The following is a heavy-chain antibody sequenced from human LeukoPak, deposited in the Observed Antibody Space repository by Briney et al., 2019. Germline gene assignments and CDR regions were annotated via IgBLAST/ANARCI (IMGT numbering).Heavy chain of an antibody. J-gene: IGHJ4*02. D-gene: IGHD5-18*01. CDR3: ARLRGYSYGYFDS. Sequence: GGSLRLSCVASGFTFSSYGMHWVRQAPGKGLECVSGITSTGGSTYYASSVKGRFTISRDNSKNTLYLQMGSLRAEDMAVYYCARLRGYSYGYFDSWGQGTLVAVSS. CDR2: ITSTGGST. V-gene: IGHV3-64*01. CDR1: GFTFSSYG.